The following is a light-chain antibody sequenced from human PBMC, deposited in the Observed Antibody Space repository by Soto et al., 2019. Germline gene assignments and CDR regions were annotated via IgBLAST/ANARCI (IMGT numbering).Light chain of an antibody. J-gene: IGKJ4*01. CDR2: WAS. V-gene: IGKV4-1*01. Sequence: DIVMTQSPDSLAVSLGERATINCKSSQSVLYSSNNKNYLVWYQQKPGQPPKLLLYWASTRESGVPDRFSGSGSGTDFTLTISSLQAEDVAVYYCQRYNNWPLTFGGGTKVESK. CDR1: QSVLYSSNNKNY. CDR3: QRYNNWPLT.